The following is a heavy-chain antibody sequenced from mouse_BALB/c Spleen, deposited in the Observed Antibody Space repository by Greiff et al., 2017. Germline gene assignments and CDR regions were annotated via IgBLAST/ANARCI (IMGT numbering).Heavy chain of an antibody. CDR2: IDPETGGT. J-gene: IGHJ3*01. Sequence: QVQLKESGAELVRPGASVTLSCKASGYTFTDYEMHWVKQTPVHGLEWIGAIDPETGGTAYNQKFKGKATLTADKSSSTAYMELRSLTSEDSAVYYCTGLGGNYVAFAYWGQGTLVTVSA. D-gene: IGHD2-1*01. CDR1: GYTFTDYE. V-gene: IGHV1-15*01. CDR3: TGLGGNYVAFAY.